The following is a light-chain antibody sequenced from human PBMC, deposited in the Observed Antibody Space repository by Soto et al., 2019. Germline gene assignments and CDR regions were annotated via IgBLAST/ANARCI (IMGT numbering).Light chain of an antibody. CDR3: QQSGYSPIT. V-gene: IGKV3-20*01. J-gene: IGKJ5*01. CDR2: DVS. Sequence: EIVLTQSPGTLSLSPGERATLSCRASQSITSYLAWYQQKLGQAPRLLIYDVSTRATGIPDRFSGSGSGTDFTLTIYRLEPEDFAVYYCQQSGYSPITFGQGTRLEIK. CDR1: QSITSY.